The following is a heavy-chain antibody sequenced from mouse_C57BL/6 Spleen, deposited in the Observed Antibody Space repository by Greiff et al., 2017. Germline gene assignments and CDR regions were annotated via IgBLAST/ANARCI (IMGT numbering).Heavy chain of an antibody. CDR1: GYSFTGYY. V-gene: IGHV1-42*01. CDR3: ARRGNSDY. J-gene: IGHJ2*01. Sequence: VQLQQSGPELVKPGASVKISCKASGYSFTGYYMNWVKQSPEKSLEWIGEINPSTGGTTYNQKFKAKATLTVDKSSSTAYMQLKSLTSEDSAVYYCARRGNSDYWGQGTTLTVSS. CDR2: INPSTGGT. D-gene: IGHD2-1*01.